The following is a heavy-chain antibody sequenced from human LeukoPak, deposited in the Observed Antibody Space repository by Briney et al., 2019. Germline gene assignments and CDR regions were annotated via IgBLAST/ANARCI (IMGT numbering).Heavy chain of an antibody. CDR1: GFTFDDYT. Sequence: QAGGSLSLSCAASGFTFDDYTMHWVRQAPGKGLEWVSLISWDGGSTYYADSVKGRFTISRDNSKNSLYLQMNSLRTEDRALYYCAKDSPGTTGEDAFDIWGQGTTVPLSS. J-gene: IGHJ3*02. D-gene: IGHD1-1*01. CDR2: ISWDGGST. CDR3: AKDSPGTTGEDAFDI. V-gene: IGHV3-43*01.